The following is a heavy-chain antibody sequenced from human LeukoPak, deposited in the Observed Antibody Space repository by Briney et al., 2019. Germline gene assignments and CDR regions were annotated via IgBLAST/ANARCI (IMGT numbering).Heavy chain of an antibody. J-gene: IGHJ4*02. Sequence: GGSLRLSCAASGFTFSSYSMNWVRQAPGKGLEWVSYISSSSSTIYYADSVKGRFTISRDNAKNSLYLQMNSLRAEDTAVYYCARDLSDYGQGFDYWGQGTLVTVSS. CDR3: ARDLSDYGQGFDY. CDR1: GFTFSSYS. D-gene: IGHD4/OR15-4a*01. CDR2: ISSSSSTI. V-gene: IGHV3-48*01.